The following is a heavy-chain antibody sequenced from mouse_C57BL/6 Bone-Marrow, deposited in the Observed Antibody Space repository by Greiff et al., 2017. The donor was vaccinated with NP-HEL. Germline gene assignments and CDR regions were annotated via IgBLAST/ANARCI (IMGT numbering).Heavy chain of an antibody. CDR1: GYTFTNYW. CDR2: IYPSDSET. D-gene: IGHD1-1*01. Sequence: QVQLQQPGAELVRPGSSVKLSCKASGYTFTNYWMDWVKQRPGQGLEWIGNIYPSDSETHYNQKFKDKATLTVDKSSSTAYMQLSSRTSEDSAVDYCARGGSYYYDYWGQGTTLTVSS. J-gene: IGHJ2*01. V-gene: IGHV1-61*01. CDR3: ARGGSYYYDY.